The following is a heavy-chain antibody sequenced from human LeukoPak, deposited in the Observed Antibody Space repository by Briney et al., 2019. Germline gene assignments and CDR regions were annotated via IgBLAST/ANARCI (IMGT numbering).Heavy chain of an antibody. J-gene: IGHJ5*02. CDR1: GGTFSSYA. V-gene: IGHV1-69*06. CDR3: ARVQGYCSSTSCYNSWFDP. D-gene: IGHD2-2*02. CDR2: IIPIFGTA. Sequence: ASVKVSCKASGGTFSSYAISWVRQAPGQGLEWMGRIIPIFGTANYAQKFQGRVTITADKSTSTAYMELSSLRSEDTAVYYCARVQGYCSSTSCYNSWFDPWGQGTLVTVSS.